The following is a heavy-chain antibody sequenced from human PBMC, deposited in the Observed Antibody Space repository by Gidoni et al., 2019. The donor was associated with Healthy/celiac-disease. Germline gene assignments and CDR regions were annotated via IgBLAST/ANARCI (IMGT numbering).Heavy chain of an antibody. D-gene: IGHD2-15*01. Sequence: EVQLVESGGGLVKPGGSPRLSCAASGFTFSSYSMTWVRQAPGKGLEWVSSISSSSSYIYYADSVKGRFTISRDNAKNSLYLQMNSLRAEDTAVYYCARDCSGGSCYSVYYYYGMDVWGQGTTVTVSS. V-gene: IGHV3-21*01. CDR2: ISSSSSYI. CDR3: ARDCSGGSCYSVYYYYGMDV. CDR1: GFTFSSYS. J-gene: IGHJ6*02.